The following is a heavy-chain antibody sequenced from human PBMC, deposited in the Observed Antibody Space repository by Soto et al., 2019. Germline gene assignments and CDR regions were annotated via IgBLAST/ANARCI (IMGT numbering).Heavy chain of an antibody. CDR3: TTIKSVAGFGY. CDR2: IRSKTDVGTA. D-gene: IGHD6-19*01. J-gene: IGHJ4*02. V-gene: IGHV3-15*01. CDR1: GFGFTDAW. Sequence: EVQLVESGGGSVKPGGSLRLSCAASGFGFTDAWMSWVRQAPGKGLEWVGRIRSKTDVGTADYAAPVKGRFTISRDDSKNTVYLHMNSLKTEDTAVYYCTTIKSVAGFGYWGQGTLVTVSS.